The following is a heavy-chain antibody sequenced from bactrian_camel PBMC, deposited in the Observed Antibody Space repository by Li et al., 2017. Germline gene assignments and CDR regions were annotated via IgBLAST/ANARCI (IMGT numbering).Heavy chain of an antibody. J-gene: IGHJ6*01. CDR2: ISPSVGSK. D-gene: IGHD6*01. V-gene: IGHV3-3*01. Sequence: HVQLVESGGGSVQAGGSLRLSCVASASTVSMAWFRQVPGKRREGVAGISPSVGSKYYADSVKGRFTISLDNAKRTVYLDMNNVSPEDTALYYCAAEAPPSVRDCTIAIQHLDFVSWGQGTQVTVS. CDR1: ASTVS. CDR3: AAEAPPSVRDCTIAIQHLDFVS.